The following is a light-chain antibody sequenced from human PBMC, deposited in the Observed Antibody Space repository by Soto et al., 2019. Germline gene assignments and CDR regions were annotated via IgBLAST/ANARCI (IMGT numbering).Light chain of an antibody. J-gene: IGKJ1*01. CDR2: ATS. CDR1: QDIRTE. V-gene: IGKV1-6*01. Sequence: AIQMTQSPSSLSASVGDRVTITCRASQDIRTELGWYQQKPGNAPKLLIYATSILQSGVPSRFSGIGSGTNFTLTIRSLQPEDFATYYCLQDYSYPRTFGQGTKVDIK. CDR3: LQDYSYPRT.